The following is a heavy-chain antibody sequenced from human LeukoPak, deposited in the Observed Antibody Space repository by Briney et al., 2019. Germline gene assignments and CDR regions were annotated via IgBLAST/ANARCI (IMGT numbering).Heavy chain of an antibody. CDR2: MNPNSGNT. J-gene: IGHJ6*02. CDR1: GYTFTSYD. Sequence: ASVKVSCKASGYTFTSYDINWVRQATGQGLEWMGWMNPNSGNTGYAQKFQGRVTMTRSTSISTAYMELSSLRSEDTAVYYCARGTRHHYYYYGMDVWGQGTTVTVSS. CDR3: ARGTRHHYYYYGMDV. V-gene: IGHV1-8*01.